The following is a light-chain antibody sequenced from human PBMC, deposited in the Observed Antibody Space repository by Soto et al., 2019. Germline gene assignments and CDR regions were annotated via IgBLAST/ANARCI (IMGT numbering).Light chain of an antibody. Sequence: QSVLTQPPSVSGSPGQSVTISCTGTSSDVGSYNRVSWYQQPPGTAPKLLIYEVSNRPSGVPDRFSGSKSGNTASLTISGLQADDEADYYCSSYTSSSTLEVFGTGTKVTVL. CDR1: SSDVGSYNR. V-gene: IGLV2-18*02. CDR3: SSYTSSSTLEV. J-gene: IGLJ1*01. CDR2: EVS.